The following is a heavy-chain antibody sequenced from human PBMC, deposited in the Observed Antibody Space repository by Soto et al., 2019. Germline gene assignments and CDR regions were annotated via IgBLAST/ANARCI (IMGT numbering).Heavy chain of an antibody. V-gene: IGHV1-69*13. CDR2: IIPTFGTA. Sequence: SVKVSCKASGGTFSSYAISWVRQAPGQGLEWMGGIIPTFGTANYAQKFQGRVTITADESTSTAYMALSSLRSEDTAVYYCARAGLGIVATIDYYGMDVWGQGTTVTVSS. D-gene: IGHD5-12*01. CDR3: ARAGLGIVATIDYYGMDV. J-gene: IGHJ6*02. CDR1: GGTFSSYA.